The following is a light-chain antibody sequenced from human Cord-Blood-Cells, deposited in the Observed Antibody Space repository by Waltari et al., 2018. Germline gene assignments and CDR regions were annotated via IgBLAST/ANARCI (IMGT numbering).Light chain of an antibody. CDR3: QPRSNWLT. Sequence: EIVLTQSPATLSLSPGDRATLSCRASQSVSSYLAWYQQKPGKAPRLLIYDASNRATGTPAWCSAGRCGTALTLTISDQESEDSAVYYCQPRSNWLTFGGGTKVEVK. CDR1: QSVSSY. CDR2: DAS. J-gene: IGKJ4*01. V-gene: IGKV3-11*01.